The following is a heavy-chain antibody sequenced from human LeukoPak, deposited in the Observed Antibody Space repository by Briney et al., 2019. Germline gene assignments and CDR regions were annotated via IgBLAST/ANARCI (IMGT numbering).Heavy chain of an antibody. CDR3: ARDCPLVFLATGYYYGMDV. Sequence: PLASVKVSCKASGGTFSSYAISWVRQAPGQGLEWMGGIIPIFGTANYAQKFQGRVTITADESTSTAYMELSSLRSEDTAVYYCARDCPLVFLATGYYYGMDVWGQGTTVTVSS. D-gene: IGHD2-21*01. J-gene: IGHJ6*02. V-gene: IGHV1-69*13. CDR2: IIPIFGTA. CDR1: GGTFSSYA.